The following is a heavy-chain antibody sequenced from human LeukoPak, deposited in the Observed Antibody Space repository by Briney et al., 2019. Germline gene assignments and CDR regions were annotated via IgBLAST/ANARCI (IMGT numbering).Heavy chain of an antibody. J-gene: IGHJ4*02. V-gene: IGHV3-23*01. CDR2: ISGSGGST. CDR1: GGSISSGSYY. CDR3: AKVQSRFDY. Sequence: ETLSLTCTVSGGSISSGSYYWSWVRQAPGKGLEWVSAISGSGGSTYYADSVKGRFTISRDNSKNTLYLQMNSLRAEDTAVYYCAKVQSRFDYWGQGTLVTVSS.